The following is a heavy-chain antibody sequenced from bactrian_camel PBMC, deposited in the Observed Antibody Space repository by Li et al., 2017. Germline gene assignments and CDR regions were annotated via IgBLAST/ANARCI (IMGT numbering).Heavy chain of an antibody. D-gene: IGHD6*01. CDR2: IDSSGST. CDR3: AADVGSMSGNCQPNY. CDR1: GRTYSKWC. V-gene: IGHV3S57*01. Sequence: HVQLVESGGGSVQAGGSLRLSCAASGRTYSKWCMGWFRQVPGKEREGIATIDSSGSTAYADSVKGRFTISKDNAKNTLYLQMNSLKPEDTAIYYCAADVGSMSGNCQPNYWGQGTQVTVS. J-gene: IGHJ4*01.